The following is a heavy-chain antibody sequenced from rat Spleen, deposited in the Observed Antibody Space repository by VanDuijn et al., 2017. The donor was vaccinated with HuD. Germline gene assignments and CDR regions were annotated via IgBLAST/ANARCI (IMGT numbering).Heavy chain of an antibody. D-gene: IGHD1-2*01. CDR2: ISSGGST. J-gene: IGHJ2*01. V-gene: IGHV2S8*01. CDR1: VFSLTSYG. CDR3: ARGTYYSSYTLDY. Sequence: QVQLKESGPGVVQPSQTLSLTCTVSVFSLTSYGIILVHQPPGKGLEWIAAISSGGSTYYNSALKSRLSISRDTSKSQVFLKMNSLQTEDTAIYYCARGTYYSSYTLDYWGQGVMVTVSS.